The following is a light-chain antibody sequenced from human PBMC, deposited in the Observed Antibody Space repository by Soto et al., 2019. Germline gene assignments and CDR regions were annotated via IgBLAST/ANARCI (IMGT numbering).Light chain of an antibody. CDR1: QSVLYSSNNKNY. J-gene: IGKJ5*01. V-gene: IGKV4-1*01. Sequence: DIVLTQSPDSLAVSLGERATINCKSSQSVLYSSNNKNYLAWYQQKPGQPPKLLIYWASTRESGVPDRFSGSGSGTDFTLTISSLQAEDVAVYYCQQYYSLLTFGQGTRLEMK. CDR3: QQYYSLLT. CDR2: WAS.